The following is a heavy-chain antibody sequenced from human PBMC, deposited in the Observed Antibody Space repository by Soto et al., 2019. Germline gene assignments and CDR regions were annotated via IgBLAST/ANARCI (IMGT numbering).Heavy chain of an antibody. CDR2: MNPNSGNT. CDR1: GYTFSSYD. J-gene: IGHJ6*02. D-gene: IGHD3-10*01. CDR3: ARLGELFRVYYGMDV. Sequence: SVKVYCNAAGYTFSSYDIDRVRQATGQGLEWMGWMNPNSGNTGYAQKFQCRVTMTRNTSISTAYMELSSLRSEDTAVYYCARLGELFRVYYGMDVWGQGTTVTVSS. V-gene: IGHV1-8*01.